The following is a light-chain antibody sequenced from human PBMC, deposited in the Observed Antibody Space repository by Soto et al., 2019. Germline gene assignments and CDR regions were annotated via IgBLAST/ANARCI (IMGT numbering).Light chain of an antibody. Sequence: EMVLTQSPGTLSLSPGERATLSCRARQSFSSSYLAWYQQKPGQAPRLLIYRASSRATGIPDRFSGSGSGTDFTLTISRLEPEDFAVYYCQQYGSSPITFGQGTRLEIK. CDR3: QQYGSSPIT. CDR1: QSFSSSY. V-gene: IGKV3-20*01. J-gene: IGKJ5*01. CDR2: RAS.